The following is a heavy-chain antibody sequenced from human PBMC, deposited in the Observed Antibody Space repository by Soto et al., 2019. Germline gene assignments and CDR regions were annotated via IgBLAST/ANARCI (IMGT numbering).Heavy chain of an antibody. Sequence: EVQLLESGGNLVQPGGSLRLSCAGSGFPFSTYAVSWVRQTPGKGLEWVSALSPTGGSTYYAASVRGRFTISRDNSKNTVFLQMSGLRAEYTAIYYCAKAKRGILPTTTGGLDYWGQGTVLSVSS. CDR3: AKAKRGILPTTTGGLDY. D-gene: IGHD4-4*01. CDR2: LSPTGGST. V-gene: IGHV3-23*01. CDR1: GFPFSTYA. J-gene: IGHJ4*02.